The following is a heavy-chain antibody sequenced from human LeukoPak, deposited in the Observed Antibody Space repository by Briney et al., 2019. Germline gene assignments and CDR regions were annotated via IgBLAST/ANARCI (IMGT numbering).Heavy chain of an antibody. J-gene: IGHJ4*02. Sequence: PSETLSLTCTVSGDSISSGNYWGWIRQPPGKGLEWIGSIFHTGSTYFNLSLKSRVTISVDRSKNQFSLKLSSVTAADTAVYYCARHSGGSGWLRWGQGSLVTVSS. CDR1: GDSISSGNY. D-gene: IGHD6-19*01. CDR3: ARHSGGSGWLR. V-gene: IGHV4-38-2*02. CDR2: IFHTGST.